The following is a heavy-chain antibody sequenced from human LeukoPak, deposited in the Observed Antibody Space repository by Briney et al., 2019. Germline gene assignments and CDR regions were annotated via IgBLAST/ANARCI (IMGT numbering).Heavy chain of an antibody. V-gene: IGHV4-38-2*02. J-gene: IGHJ6*03. CDR2: IYHSGST. D-gene: IGHD7-27*01. CDR1: GYSISSGYY. CDR3: ARENWENYYYYYMAV. Sequence: SESLSLTCTVSGYSISSGYYWGWIRQPPGKGLEWIGGIYHSGSTYYHPSIKSRVTISVDTSKNQFSLKLSSLTAADTAVYYYARENWENYYYYYMAVWGKGTTVTVSS.